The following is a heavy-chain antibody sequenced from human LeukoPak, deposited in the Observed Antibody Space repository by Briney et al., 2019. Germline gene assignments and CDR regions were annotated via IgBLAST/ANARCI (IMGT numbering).Heavy chain of an antibody. Sequence: GGSLRLSCAASGFTFSSYWMSWVRQAPRKGLEWVANIKEDGSEKYYVDSVKGRFTISRDNAKNSLYLQMNSLRDEDTAVYYCARAMRSGYDYWGQGTLVTVSS. CDR1: GFTFSSYW. D-gene: IGHD5-12*01. J-gene: IGHJ4*02. CDR2: IKEDGSEK. V-gene: IGHV3-7*02. CDR3: ARAMRSGYDY.